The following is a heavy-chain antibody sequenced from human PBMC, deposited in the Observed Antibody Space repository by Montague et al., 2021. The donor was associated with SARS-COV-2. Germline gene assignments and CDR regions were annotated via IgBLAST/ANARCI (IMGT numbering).Heavy chain of an antibody. CDR3: ARGGFNHGFDV. Sequence: SLRLSCAASGFNFRSYYIHWVRQAPGSGLVWVSRIDNDGRGTIYADSVKGRITISRDNAKSTLFLQMNSLRADDTAVYYCARGGFNHGFDVWGQGTVVTVSS. V-gene: IGHV3-74*01. J-gene: IGHJ3*01. CDR2: IDNDGRGT. CDR1: GFNFRSYY.